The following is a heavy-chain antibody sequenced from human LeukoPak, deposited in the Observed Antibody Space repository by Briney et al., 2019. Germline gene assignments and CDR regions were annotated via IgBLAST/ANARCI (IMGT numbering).Heavy chain of an antibody. CDR1: GFTFSSYG. V-gene: IGHV3-30*02. J-gene: IGHJ6*03. D-gene: IGHD6-13*01. CDR2: IRYVGSNK. Sequence: GGSLTFSCAASGFTFSSYGMHWVRQAPGKGLEWVAFIRYVGSNKYYADSVKGRFTISRDNSKNTLYLQMNSLRAEDTAVYYCAKGREGSSWERYYYYYMDVWGKGTTVTVSS. CDR3: AKGREGSSWERYYYYYMDV.